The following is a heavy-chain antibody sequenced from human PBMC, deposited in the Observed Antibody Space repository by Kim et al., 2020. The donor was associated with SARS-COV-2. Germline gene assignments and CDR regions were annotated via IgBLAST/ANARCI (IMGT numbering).Heavy chain of an antibody. D-gene: IGHD6-6*01. CDR2: ISSSGSTI. V-gene: IGHV3-11*01. CDR3: ARDRIAARYYYYYGMDV. Sequence: GGSLRLSCAASGFTFSDYYMSWIRQAPGKGLEWVSYISSSGSTIYYADSVKGRFTISRDNAKNSLYLQMNSLRAEDTAVYYCARDRIAARYYYYYGMDVWGQGTTVTVSS. CDR1: GFTFSDYY. J-gene: IGHJ6*02.